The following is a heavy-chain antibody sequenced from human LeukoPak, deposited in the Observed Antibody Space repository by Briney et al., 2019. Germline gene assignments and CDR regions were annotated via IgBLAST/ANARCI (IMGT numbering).Heavy chain of an antibody. J-gene: IGHJ5*02. CDR3: ARGRLGQGTNIKNNWFDP. V-gene: IGHV1-8*03. D-gene: IGHD2-8*01. CDR1: GYTFTFYD. CDR2: VNPNTGDT. Sequence: ASVKVSCKASGYTFTFYDISWVRQAAGQGLEWMGWVNPNTGDTVYAQKFQGRVTITRNMSINTAYMDLSSLRSEDTAMYYCARGRLGQGTNIKNNWFDPWGQGTLVTVSS.